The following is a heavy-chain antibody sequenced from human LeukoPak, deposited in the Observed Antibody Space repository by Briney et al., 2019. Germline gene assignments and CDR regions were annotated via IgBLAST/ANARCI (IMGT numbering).Heavy chain of an antibody. CDR1: GGSISSSSHY. D-gene: IGHD2-21*02. CDR2: IYYSGST. V-gene: IGHV4-39*07. Sequence: SETLSLTCTVSGGSISSSSHYWGWIRQPPGKGLEWIGSIYYSGSTYYNPSLKSRVTISVDTSKNQFSLKLSSVTAADTAVYYCARTQYCGGDCYYVYAFDIWGQGTMVTVSS. J-gene: IGHJ3*02. CDR3: ARTQYCGGDCYYVYAFDI.